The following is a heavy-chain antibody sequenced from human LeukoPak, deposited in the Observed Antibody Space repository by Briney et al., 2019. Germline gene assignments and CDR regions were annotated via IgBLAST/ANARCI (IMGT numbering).Heavy chain of an antibody. V-gene: IGHV1-58*02. CDR3: AAELYGRIFGHCCSFAY. CDR2: VIVGSGRT. D-gene: IGHD2-21*02. Sequence: SVKVSCKASGYTFSSYYIHWVRQARGQPLEWIGWVIVGSGRTNYAQRLHDRLMITRDMATNVATLDVSSLTSDDTAVYYCAAELYGRIFGHCCSFAYWGQGTLVTVSS. J-gene: IGHJ4*02. CDR1: GYTFSSYY.